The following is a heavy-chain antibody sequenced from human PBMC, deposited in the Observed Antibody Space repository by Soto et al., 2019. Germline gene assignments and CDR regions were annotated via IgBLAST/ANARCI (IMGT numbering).Heavy chain of an antibody. Sequence: GGSLRLSCAASGFTFSSYAMSWVRQAPGKGLEWVSAISGSGGSTYYADSVKGRFTISRDNSKNTLYLQMNSLRAEDTAVYYCAKDLLPKATVTQSHYYYSGMDVWGQGTTVTVSS. CDR2: ISGSGGST. V-gene: IGHV3-23*01. D-gene: IGHD4-17*01. CDR1: GFTFSSYA. CDR3: AKDLLPKATVTQSHYYYSGMDV. J-gene: IGHJ6*02.